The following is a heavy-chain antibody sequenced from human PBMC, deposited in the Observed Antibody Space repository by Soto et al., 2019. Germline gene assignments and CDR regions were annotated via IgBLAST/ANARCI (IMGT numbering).Heavy chain of an antibody. CDR2: IYATGTT. Sequence: SETLSLTCPVSGASISGFYWSWIRKSAGKGLEWIGRIYATGTTDYNPSLKSRVMMSVDTSKKQFSLKLRSVTAADMAVYYCVRDGTKTLRDWFDPWGQGISVTVS. V-gene: IGHV4-4*07. CDR1: GASISGFY. CDR3: VRDGTKTLRDWFDP. D-gene: IGHD1-1*01. J-gene: IGHJ5*02.